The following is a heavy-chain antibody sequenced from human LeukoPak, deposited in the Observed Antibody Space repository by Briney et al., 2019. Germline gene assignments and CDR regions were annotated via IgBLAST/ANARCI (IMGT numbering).Heavy chain of an antibody. V-gene: IGHV1-58*01. CDR3: AAASGYCSGGSCYPTYWFDP. CDR1: GFTFTSSA. D-gene: IGHD2-15*01. Sequence: ASVKVSCKASGFTFTSSAVQWVRQARGQRLEWIGWIVVGGGNTNYAQKFQERVTITRDMSTSTAYMELSSLRSEDTAVYYCAAASGYCSGGSCYPTYWFDPWGQGTLVTVSS. CDR2: IVVGGGNT. J-gene: IGHJ5*02.